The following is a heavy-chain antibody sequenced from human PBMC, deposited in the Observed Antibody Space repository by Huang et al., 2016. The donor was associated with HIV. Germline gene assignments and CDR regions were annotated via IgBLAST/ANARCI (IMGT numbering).Heavy chain of an antibody. CDR3: ARSEPSRYYFDY. J-gene: IGHJ4*02. CDR2: ISNEGSTK. CDR1: GFTFSNYA. Sequence: QVQLVESGGGVVQPGTSLRLSCAASGFTFSNYAMNGVRQAPGKVLEWVAVISNEGSTKYYADSVKGRFTISRDNSKNTVYLQMNSLRAEDTAVYYCARSEPSRYYFDYWGQGTLVTVSS. V-gene: IGHV3-30-3*01.